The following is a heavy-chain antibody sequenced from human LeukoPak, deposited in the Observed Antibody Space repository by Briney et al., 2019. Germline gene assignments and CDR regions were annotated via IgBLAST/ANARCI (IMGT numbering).Heavy chain of an antibody. D-gene: IGHD5-24*01. Sequence: PSETLSLTCAVYGGSFSGYYWSWIRQPPGKGLEWIGEINHSGSTNYNPSLKSRVTISVDTSKNQFSLKLSSVTAADTAVYYCARVPIPRWLQFPYYYGMDVWGQGTTVTVSS. J-gene: IGHJ6*02. CDR1: GGSFSGYY. CDR3: ARVPIPRWLQFPYYYGMDV. CDR2: INHSGST. V-gene: IGHV4-34*01.